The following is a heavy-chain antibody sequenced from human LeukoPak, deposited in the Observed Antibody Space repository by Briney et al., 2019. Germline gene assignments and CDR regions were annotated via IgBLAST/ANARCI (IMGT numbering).Heavy chain of an antibody. CDR1: GGSISSSSYY. CDR2: IYYSGST. D-gene: IGHD6-19*01. J-gene: IGHJ6*03. CDR3: ARAYSSGWNSYYYYYYMDV. Sequence: SETLSLTCTVSGGSISSSSYYWGWIRQPPGKGLEWIGSIYYSGSTYYNPSLKSRVTISVDTSKNQFSLKLSSVTAADTAVYYCARAYSSGWNSYYYYYYMDVWGKGTTVTVSS. V-gene: IGHV4-39*07.